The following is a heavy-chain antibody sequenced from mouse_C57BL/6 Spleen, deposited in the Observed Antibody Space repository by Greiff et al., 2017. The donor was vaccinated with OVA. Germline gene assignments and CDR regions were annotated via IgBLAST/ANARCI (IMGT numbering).Heavy chain of an antibody. J-gene: IGHJ4*01. Sequence: EVQLQQSGPELVKPGASVKISCKASGYSFTDYNMNWVKQSNGKSLEWIGVINPNYGTTCYNQKFKGKATLTVDQSSRTAYMQLNSLTSEDSAVYYCARGKGYDYDVDYAMDYWGQGTSVTVSS. CDR1: GYSFTDYN. CDR2: INPNYGTT. V-gene: IGHV1-39*01. D-gene: IGHD2-4*01. CDR3: ARGKGYDYDVDYAMDY.